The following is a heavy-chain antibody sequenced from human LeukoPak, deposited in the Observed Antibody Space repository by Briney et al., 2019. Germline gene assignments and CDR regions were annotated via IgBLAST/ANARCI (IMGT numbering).Heavy chain of an antibody. CDR3: AYHHNYLSWFDP. J-gene: IGHJ5*02. CDR2: IYYSGST. V-gene: IGHV4-59*11. Sequence: SETLSLTCTVSGGSISSHYWSWIRQPPGKGLEWIGYIYYSGSTNYNPSLKSRVTISVDTSKNLFSLKLSSVTAADTAVYYCAYHHNYLSWFDPWGQGTLVTVSS. D-gene: IGHD2/OR15-2a*01. CDR1: GGSISSHY.